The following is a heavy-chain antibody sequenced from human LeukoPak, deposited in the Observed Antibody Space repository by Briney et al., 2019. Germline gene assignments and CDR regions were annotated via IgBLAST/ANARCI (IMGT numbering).Heavy chain of an antibody. D-gene: IGHD2-15*01. J-gene: IGHJ3*02. CDR1: GFTFSDYE. CDR3: AKDRSLHAFDI. Sequence: GGSLRLSCAASGFTFSDYEMTWVRQAPGKGLQWISYINSNVRPRSYADSVKGRFTISRDNAKNSLYLQMNSLRAEDTAVYYCAKDRSLHAFDIWGQGTMVTVSS. CDR2: INSNVRPR. V-gene: IGHV3-48*03.